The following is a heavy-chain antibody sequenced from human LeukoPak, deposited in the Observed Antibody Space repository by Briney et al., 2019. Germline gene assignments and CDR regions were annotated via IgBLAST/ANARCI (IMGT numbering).Heavy chain of an antibody. CDR2: IYSGGST. J-gene: IGHJ4*02. CDR1: GFTVSSNY. V-gene: IGHV3-53*01. Sequence: GGSRRLSCAASGFTVSSNYMSWFRQAPGKGLEGVSVIYSGGSTYYADSVKGRFTISRDNSKNTLYLQMNSLRAEDTAVYYCAKDHGVITMIVVVISYYFDYWGQGTLVTVSS. CDR3: AKDHGVITMIVVVISYYFDY. D-gene: IGHD3-22*01.